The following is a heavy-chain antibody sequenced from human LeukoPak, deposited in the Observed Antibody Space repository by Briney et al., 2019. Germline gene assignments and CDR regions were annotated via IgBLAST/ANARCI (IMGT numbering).Heavy chain of an antibody. J-gene: IGHJ3*02. CDR2: SYYSGST. Sequence: SQSLSLTCTVSGGSISSGGYYGSWLRQHPGQGLEWIGYSYYSGSTYYNPSLKSRVTISVDTSMTQFSLKLSSVTAADTAVYYCARDVLLWFGEESGAFDIWGQGTMVTVSS. D-gene: IGHD3-10*01. CDR1: GGSISSGGYY. CDR3: ARDVLLWFGEESGAFDI. V-gene: IGHV4-31*03.